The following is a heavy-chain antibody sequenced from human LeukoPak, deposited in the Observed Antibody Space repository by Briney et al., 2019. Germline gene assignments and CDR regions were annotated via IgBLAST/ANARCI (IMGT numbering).Heavy chain of an antibody. V-gene: IGHV3-7*01. D-gene: IGHD6-19*01. Sequence: PGGSLRLSCVASGFTFTSYWMAWVRQTPGKGLEWVADIKEDGSGEYYVDSVKGRFTISRDNAKKSLYLQMNSLRAEDTAVYYCARDQGSWQWLGGFDYWGQGTLVTVSS. CDR1: GFTFTSYW. J-gene: IGHJ4*02. CDR2: IKEDGSGE. CDR3: ARDQGSWQWLGGFDY.